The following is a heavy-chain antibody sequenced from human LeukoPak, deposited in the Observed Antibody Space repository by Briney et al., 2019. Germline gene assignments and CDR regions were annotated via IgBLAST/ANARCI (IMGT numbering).Heavy chain of an antibody. Sequence: PGGSLRLSCAASGFTFSTFAMIWVRQPPGKGLEWVSSIFPSGGEIHYADSVRGRFTISRDNSKNTLYLQMNSLRAEDTAVYYCAKVGPWLSRYFDYWGQGTLVTVSS. CDR2: IFPSGGEI. V-gene: IGHV3-23*01. CDR3: AKVGPWLSRYFDY. CDR1: GFTFSTFA. J-gene: IGHJ4*02. D-gene: IGHD3-22*01.